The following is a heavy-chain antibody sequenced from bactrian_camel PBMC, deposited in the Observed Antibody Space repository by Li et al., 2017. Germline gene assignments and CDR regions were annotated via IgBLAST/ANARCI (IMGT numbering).Heavy chain of an antibody. CDR1: GYTLTAYC. Sequence: HVQLVESGGGSVQAGGSLRLSCEVSGYTLTAYCLAWFRQAPEKEREGVASIYRRVLNTYYSDSVKGRFTISRGDAKNTMYLQMNSLKVEDTAMYYCAADPFAPCGRWDSANFDHWGQGTQVTVS. D-gene: IGHD2*01. CDR2: IYRRVLNT. J-gene: IGHJ4*01. V-gene: IGHV3S6*01. CDR3: AADPFAPCGRWDSANFDH.